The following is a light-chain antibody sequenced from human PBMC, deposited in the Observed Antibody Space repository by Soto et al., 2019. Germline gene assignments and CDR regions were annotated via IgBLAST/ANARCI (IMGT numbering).Light chain of an antibody. CDR3: RSNTSRSPLVV. V-gene: IGLV2-14*01. Sequence: QSALTQPASVSGSPGQSITISCTGTSSDVGGYNYVSWYQQHPGKAPKLMIYDVSNRPSGVSNRFSGSKSGNTASLTISGLPGEEGGEFYCRSNTSRSPLVVFGGGTKLTVL. CDR1: SSDVGGYNY. J-gene: IGLJ2*01. CDR2: DVS.